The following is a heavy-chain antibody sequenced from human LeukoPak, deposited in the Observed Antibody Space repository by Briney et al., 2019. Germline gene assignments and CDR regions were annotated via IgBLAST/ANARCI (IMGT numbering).Heavy chain of an antibody. Sequence: GGSLRLSCAASGFAFSSYGMHWVRQAPGKGLEWVAFIRYDGSNKYYADSVKGRFTISRDNSKNTLYLQMNSLRAEDTAVYYCAKKGCSSTSCYTVGGYFDYWGQGTLVTVSS. V-gene: IGHV3-30*02. CDR1: GFAFSSYG. D-gene: IGHD2-2*02. CDR3: AKKGCSSTSCYTVGGYFDY. J-gene: IGHJ4*02. CDR2: IRYDGSNK.